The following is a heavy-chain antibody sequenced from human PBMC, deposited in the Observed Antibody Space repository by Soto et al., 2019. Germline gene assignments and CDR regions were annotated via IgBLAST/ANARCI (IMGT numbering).Heavy chain of an antibody. D-gene: IGHD2-15*01. CDR1: GGTFSSYT. Sequence: SVKVSCKASGGTFSSYTISWVRQAPGQGLEWMGRIIPILGIANYAQKFQGRVTITADKSTSTAYMELSSLRSEDTAVYYCAFGYCSGGSCYYFDYWGQGTLVTVSS. J-gene: IGHJ4*02. CDR3: AFGYCSGGSCYYFDY. V-gene: IGHV1-69*02. CDR2: IIPILGIA.